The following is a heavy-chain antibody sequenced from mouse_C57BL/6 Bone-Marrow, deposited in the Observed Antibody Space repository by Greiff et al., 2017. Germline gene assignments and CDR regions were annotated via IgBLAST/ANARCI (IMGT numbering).Heavy chain of an antibody. Sequence: QVQLQQSGAELVRPGASVKLSCKASGYTFTDYYINWVKQRPGQGLEWIARIYPGSGNTYYNEKFKGKATLTAEKSSSTAYMQLSSLTSEDSAVYFGARNYVSRSSFAYWGQGTLVTVSA. CDR1: GYTFTDYY. CDR3: ARNYVSRSSFAY. V-gene: IGHV1-76*01. D-gene: IGHD1-1*01. J-gene: IGHJ3*01. CDR2: IYPGSGNT.